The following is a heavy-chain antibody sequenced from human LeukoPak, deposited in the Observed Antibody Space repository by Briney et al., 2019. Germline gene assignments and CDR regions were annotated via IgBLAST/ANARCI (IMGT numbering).Heavy chain of an antibody. Sequence: ASVKVSCKASGYTFTSYGISWVRQAPGQGLEWMGWISAYNGNTNYAQTLQGRVTMTTDTSTSTAYMELRSLRSDDTAVYYCARRRLTPGTYYYYYMDVWGKGTTVTVSS. V-gene: IGHV1-18*01. J-gene: IGHJ6*03. CDR1: GYTFTSYG. CDR3: ARRRLTPGTYYYYYMDV. CDR2: ISAYNGNT. D-gene: IGHD1-14*01.